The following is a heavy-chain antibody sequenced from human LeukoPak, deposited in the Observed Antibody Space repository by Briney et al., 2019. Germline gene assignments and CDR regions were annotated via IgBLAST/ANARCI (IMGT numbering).Heavy chain of an antibody. CDR1: GFTVRDNY. CDR2: IFAGST. J-gene: IGHJ4*02. V-gene: IGHV3-66*01. Sequence: PGGSLRLSCAASGFTVRDNYMIGVRQAPGEGLEGVSVIFAGSTYYADSVKGRLTISRDISRNTVYLQMERVRVEDTAMYYCVKEAPGTTVYHWGQGILVTVSS. D-gene: IGHD4-11*01. CDR3: VKEAPGTTVYH.